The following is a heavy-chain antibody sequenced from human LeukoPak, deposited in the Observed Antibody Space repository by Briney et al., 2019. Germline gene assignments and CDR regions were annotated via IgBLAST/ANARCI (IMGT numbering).Heavy chain of an antibody. V-gene: IGHV3-15*01. CDR3: TWIHCSGGSCYFAS. CDR2: IKANPADGTT. D-gene: IGHD2-15*01. J-gene: IGHJ4*02. Sequence: GGSLRLSCAASGITFIYAWMSWVRQAPGKGLEWVGRIKANPADGTTAYGAPVKGRFTISRDDSQSTVYPQMDSLGTEDTAVYFCTWIHCSGGSCYFASWGRGTLATVSS. CDR1: GITFIYAW.